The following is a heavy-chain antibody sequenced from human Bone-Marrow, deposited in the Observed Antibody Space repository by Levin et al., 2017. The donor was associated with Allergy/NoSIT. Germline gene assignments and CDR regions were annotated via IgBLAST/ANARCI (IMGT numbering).Heavy chain of an antibody. CDR2: IWQDGSNK. J-gene: IGHJ5*02. V-gene: IGHV3-33*01. CDR1: GFSFSSYG. Sequence: GGSLRLSCAASGFSFSSYGMHWVRQAPGKGLEWVAVIWQDGSNKYYADAVKGRFTISRDNSKNTLYLQINSLRGDDTAVYYCARDLASGSPGSWFDPWGQGTLVTVSS. D-gene: IGHD3-22*01. CDR3: ARDLASGSPGSWFDP.